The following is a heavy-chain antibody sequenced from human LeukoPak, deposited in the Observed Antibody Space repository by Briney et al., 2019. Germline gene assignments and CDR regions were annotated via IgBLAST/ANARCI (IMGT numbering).Heavy chain of an antibody. Sequence: GGSLRLSCAASGFTFSSYAMSWVRQAPGKGLEWVSAISGSGAGTYYADSVKGRFTISRDNSKNTLYLQMNSLRAEDTAVYYCAKGNTYYYDTNGYYSYFDYWGQGTQVTVSS. J-gene: IGHJ4*02. CDR3: AKGNTYYYDTNGYYSYFDY. V-gene: IGHV3-23*01. D-gene: IGHD3-22*01. CDR1: GFTFSSYA. CDR2: ISGSGAGT.